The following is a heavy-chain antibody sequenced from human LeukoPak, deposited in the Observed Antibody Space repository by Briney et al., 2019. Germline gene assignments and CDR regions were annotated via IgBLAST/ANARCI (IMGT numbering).Heavy chain of an antibody. CDR1: GFTFSSYA. CDR2: ISGSGGST. V-gene: IGHV3-23*01. CDR3: AKDKSYSSGWHNWFDP. J-gene: IGHJ5*02. Sequence: GGSLRLSCAASGFTFSSYAMSWVRQAPGKGLEWVSAISGSGGSTYYADSVKGRFTISRDNSKNTLYLQMNSLRAEDTALYYCAKDKSYSSGWHNWFDPWGQGTLVTVSS. D-gene: IGHD6-19*01.